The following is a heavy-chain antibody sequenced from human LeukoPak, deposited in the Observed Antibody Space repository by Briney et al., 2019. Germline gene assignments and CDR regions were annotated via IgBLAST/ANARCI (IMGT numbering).Heavy chain of an antibody. V-gene: IGHV4-59*12. CDR2: IYYSGST. J-gene: IGHJ4*02. CDR3: ARGRSGSYSPEIDY. CDR1: GGSISSYY. D-gene: IGHD1-26*01. Sequence: SETLSLTCTVSGGSISSYYWSWIRQPPGKGLEWIGYIYYSGSTNYNPSLKSRVTISVDTSKNQFSLKLSSVTAADTAVYYCARGRSGSYSPEIDYWGQGTLVTVSS.